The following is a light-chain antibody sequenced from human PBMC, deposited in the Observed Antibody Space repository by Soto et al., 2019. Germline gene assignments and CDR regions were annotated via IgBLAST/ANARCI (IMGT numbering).Light chain of an antibody. J-gene: IGKJ3*01. Sequence: DIVMTQSPDSLAVSLGERATINCKSSQSVLHSSNNKNYLAWYQQKPGQPPKLLIYWASTRESGVPDRFSGSGSGTDFTLTISSLQAEDVAVYYCQQYFSIPITFGPGTKVDIK. CDR2: WAS. CDR3: QQYFSIPIT. V-gene: IGKV4-1*01. CDR1: QSVLHSSNNKNY.